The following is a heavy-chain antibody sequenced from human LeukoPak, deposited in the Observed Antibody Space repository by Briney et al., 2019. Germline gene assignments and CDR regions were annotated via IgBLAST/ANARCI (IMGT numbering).Heavy chain of an antibody. CDR2: IYYSGST. V-gene: IGHV4-38-2*01. CDR1: GFTFSSYS. CDR3: ARSEVGDFDH. Sequence: GSLRLSCAASGFTFSSYSMNWVRQPPGKGLEWIGSIYYSGSTYYNPSLKSRLSISVDTSKNQFSLRLTSVTAADTAIYYCARSEVGDFDHWGQGTLVTVSS. D-gene: IGHD1-26*01. J-gene: IGHJ4*02.